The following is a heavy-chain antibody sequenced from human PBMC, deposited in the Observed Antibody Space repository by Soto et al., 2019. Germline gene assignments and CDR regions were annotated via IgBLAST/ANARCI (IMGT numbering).Heavy chain of an antibody. CDR2: IYYSGST. V-gene: IGHV4-39*07. CDR3: ATLARTTVTTRDVWYYYYYMDV. Sequence: SETLSLTCTVSGGSISSSSYYWGWIRQPPGKGLEWIGSIYYSGSTYYNPSLKSRVTISVDTSTDTAYMELSSLRSEDTAVYYCATLARTTVTTRDVWYYYYYMDVWGKGTTVTVSS. CDR1: GGSISSSSYY. D-gene: IGHD4-17*01. J-gene: IGHJ6*03.